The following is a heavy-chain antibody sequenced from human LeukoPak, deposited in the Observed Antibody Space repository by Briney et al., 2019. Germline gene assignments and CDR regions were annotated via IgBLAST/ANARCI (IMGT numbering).Heavy chain of an antibody. J-gene: IGHJ4*02. D-gene: IGHD3-3*01. CDR2: TYIDGNT. V-gene: IGHV4-4*07. CDR3: ATDFWSGHDW. Sequence: SETLSLTCSVSGASINNYYWSWIRQPAGKGLEWIGRTYIDGNTNYTPSLKSRVTISLDKSRNEVSLKLTSVTAVDTAVYYCATDFWSGHDWWGQGILVTVSS. CDR1: GASINNYY.